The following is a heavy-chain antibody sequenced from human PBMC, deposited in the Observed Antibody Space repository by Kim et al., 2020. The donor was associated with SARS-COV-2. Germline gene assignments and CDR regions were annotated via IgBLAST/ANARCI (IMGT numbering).Heavy chain of an antibody. CDR3: ARASHVHYLDWFDP. Sequence: GGSLRLSCAASGFTFSSYAMHWVRQAPGKGLEWVAVISYDGSNKYYADSVKGRFTISRDNSKNTLYLQMNSLRAEDTAVYYCARASHVHYLDWFDPWGQGTLLTVSS. CDR1: GFTFSSYA. J-gene: IGHJ5*02. D-gene: IGHD1-26*01. CDR2: ISYDGSNK. V-gene: IGHV3-30-3*01.